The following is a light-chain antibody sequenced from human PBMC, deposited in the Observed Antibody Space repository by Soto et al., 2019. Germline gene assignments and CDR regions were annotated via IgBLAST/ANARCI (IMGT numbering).Light chain of an antibody. CDR2: EVT. Sequence: QSVLTQPPSASGSPGQSVTISCTGTSSDVRNYNFISWYQQYPGKAPTLMIYEVTKRPSGVPDRFSGSKSVNMASLTVSGLQAEDEADYYCSSYADFNNVLFGGGTKVTVL. V-gene: IGLV2-8*01. J-gene: IGLJ3*02. CDR3: SSYADFNNVL. CDR1: SSDVRNYNF.